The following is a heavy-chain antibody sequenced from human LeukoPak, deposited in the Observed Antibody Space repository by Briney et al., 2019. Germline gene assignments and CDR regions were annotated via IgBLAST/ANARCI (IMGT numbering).Heavy chain of an antibody. CDR3: ARGIGRFGELSRNYYYYYGMDV. Sequence: SETLSLTCTVSGGSISSYYWSWSRQPPGKGLEWIGYIYYSGSTSYNPSLKSRVTISVDTSKNQFSLKLSSVTAADTAVYYCARGIGRFGELSRNYYYYYGMDVWGQGTTVTVSS. D-gene: IGHD3-10*01. CDR2: IYYSGST. J-gene: IGHJ6*02. CDR1: GGSISSYY. V-gene: IGHV4-59*01.